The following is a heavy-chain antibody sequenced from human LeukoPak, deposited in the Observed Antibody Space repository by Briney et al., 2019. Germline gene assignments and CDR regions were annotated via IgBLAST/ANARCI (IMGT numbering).Heavy chain of an antibody. J-gene: IGHJ4*02. V-gene: IGHV4-59*01. D-gene: IGHD3-10*01. CDR1: GGSISSNY. CDR3: ARAPYYYGSPYYFDF. Sequence: SETLSPTCTVSGGSISSNYWSWIRQPPGKGLEWIGDIYYTGSTNQNASLKSRVTISIDTAKTQSSLKLSSVTAANTALYYCARAPYYYGSPYYFDFWGRGTLVTVSS. CDR2: IYYTGST.